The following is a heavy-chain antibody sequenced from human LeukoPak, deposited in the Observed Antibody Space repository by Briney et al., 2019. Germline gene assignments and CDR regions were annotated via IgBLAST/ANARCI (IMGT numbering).Heavy chain of an antibody. D-gene: IGHD3-22*01. Sequence: PGGSLRLSCAASGFTFSSYAMHWVRQAPGKGLEWVAVISYDGSNKYYADSVKGRFTISRDNSKNTLYLQMNSLRAEDTAVYYCARSDHTYYYDSSGYTQPVDWGQGTLVTVSS. J-gene: IGHJ4*02. V-gene: IGHV3-30-3*01. CDR1: GFTFSSYA. CDR3: ARSDHTYYYDSSGYTQPVD. CDR2: ISYDGSNK.